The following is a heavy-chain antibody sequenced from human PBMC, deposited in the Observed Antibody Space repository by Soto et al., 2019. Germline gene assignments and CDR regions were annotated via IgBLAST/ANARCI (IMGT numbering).Heavy chain of an antibody. D-gene: IGHD3-22*01. Sequence: QVQLVQSGAEVKKPGSSVKVSCKASGGTFSSYAISWVRQAPGQGLEWMGGIIPIFGTANYAQKFQGRVTITADESTSTAYRELSSLRSEDTAVYYCARAVPKYDSSGYYAVDYWGQGTLVTVSS. CDR3: ARAVPKYDSSGYYAVDY. CDR2: IIPIFGTA. CDR1: GGTFSSYA. J-gene: IGHJ4*02. V-gene: IGHV1-69*01.